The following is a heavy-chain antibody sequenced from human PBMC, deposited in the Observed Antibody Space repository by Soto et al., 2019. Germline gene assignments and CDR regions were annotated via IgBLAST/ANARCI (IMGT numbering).Heavy chain of an antibody. CDR2: IIPLFNSA. Sequence: QVQLVQSGAEVKKPGSSVNVSCKLSGGTFSTYAISWVRQAPGQGLGWIGGIIPLFNSAKYAQKFQGRVTITADKSTNTAHMELSSLRSEDTAVYYCARQMVSSGWHYGNWFDPWGQGTLVTVSS. V-gene: IGHV1-69*06. CDR3: ARQMVSSGWHYGNWFDP. J-gene: IGHJ5*02. CDR1: GGTFSTYA. D-gene: IGHD6-19*01.